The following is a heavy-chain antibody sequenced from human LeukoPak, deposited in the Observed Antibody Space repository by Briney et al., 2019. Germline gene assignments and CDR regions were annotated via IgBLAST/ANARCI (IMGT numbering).Heavy chain of an antibody. CDR1: GFTFSSYA. Sequence: GGSLRLSCAASGFTFSSYAMHWVRQAPGKGLEYVSGISNNGGDTYYANSVKGRFTIPRDNSKNTLYLQVGSLRAEDMAVYYCARGAGANSYYYYYMDVWGKGTTVTVSS. V-gene: IGHV3-64*01. J-gene: IGHJ6*03. D-gene: IGHD1-26*01. CDR2: ISNNGGDT. CDR3: ARGAGANSYYYYYMDV.